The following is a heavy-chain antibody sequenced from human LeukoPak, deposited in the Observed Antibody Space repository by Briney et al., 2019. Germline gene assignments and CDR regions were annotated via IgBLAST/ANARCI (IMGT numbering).Heavy chain of an antibody. V-gene: IGHV3-33*01. J-gene: IGHJ4*02. CDR1: GFTFGGYG. D-gene: IGHD1-14*01. Sequence: GRSLRLSCAGSGFTFGGYGMHWFRQTPGKGLEWVAVIAYDGSRAFYADSVKGRFTISRDNSKNTTSVQMDDLRAEDTAAYYCTRYNNDHFDYWGQGTLVTVSS. CDR3: TRYNNDHFDY. CDR2: IAYDGSRA.